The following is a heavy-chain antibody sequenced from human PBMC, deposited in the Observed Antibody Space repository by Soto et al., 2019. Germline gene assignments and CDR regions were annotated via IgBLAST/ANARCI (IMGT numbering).Heavy chain of an antibody. CDR1: GFSFNTYG. V-gene: IGHV3-30*18. D-gene: IGHD5-18*01. CDR3: AKDIVKYTYGACDY. Sequence: QVQLVESGGAVVQPGKPLRLSCAASGFSFNTYGMYWVRQAPGKGLEWVAAISYDGSNQYHADSVKGRFTISRDNSKSTLYLQMNSLRVEDTAVYYCAKDIVKYTYGACDYWGQGALVTVSS. CDR2: ISYDGSNQ. J-gene: IGHJ4*02.